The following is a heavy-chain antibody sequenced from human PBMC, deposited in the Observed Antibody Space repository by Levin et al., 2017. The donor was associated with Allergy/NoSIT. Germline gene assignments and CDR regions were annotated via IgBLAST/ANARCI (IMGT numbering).Heavy chain of an antibody. CDR2: VNNDGSIT. Sequence: AGGSLRLSCAASGFTFSSYWMHWVRQAPGKGLVWVSRVNNDGSITSYADSVKGRFTISRDNAKNTLYLQMNSLRAEDSAVYYCATSRTFDYWGQGTLVTVSS. V-gene: IGHV3-74*01. D-gene: IGHD2-8*01. J-gene: IGHJ4*02. CDR1: GFTFSSYW. CDR3: ATSRTFDY.